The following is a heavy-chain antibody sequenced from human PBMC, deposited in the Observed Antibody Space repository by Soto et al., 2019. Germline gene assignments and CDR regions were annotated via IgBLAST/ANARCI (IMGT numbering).Heavy chain of an antibody. V-gene: IGHV4-31*03. CDR1: GISISSGAYY. J-gene: IGHJ4*02. Sequence: QVQLQESGPGLVKPSQTLSLTCTVSGISISSGAYYWSWIRQHPGKGLEWIGYMFYSEGTYYNPSLKSRVSISIDTSKNQCSLKLTSVTAADTAVYYCAREGGRRGVDSWGQGTLVTVSP. CDR2: MFYSEGT. D-gene: IGHD3-10*01. CDR3: AREGGRRGVDS.